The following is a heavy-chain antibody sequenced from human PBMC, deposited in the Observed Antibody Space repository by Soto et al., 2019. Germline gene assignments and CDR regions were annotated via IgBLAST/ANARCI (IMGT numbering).Heavy chain of an antibody. D-gene: IGHD6-6*01. CDR3: ARHARLVTGAVTDARFDY. J-gene: IGHJ4*02. V-gene: IGHV4-39*01. CDR1: GGSISSSSYY. CDR2: IYYSGST. Sequence: QLQLQESGPGLVKPSETLSLTCTVSGGSISSSSYYWGWIRQPPGKGLEWIGSIYYSGSTYYNPSLKSLVTISVDTSNNQFSLKLSSVTAADTAVYYYARHARLVTGAVTDARFDYWGQGTLVTVSS.